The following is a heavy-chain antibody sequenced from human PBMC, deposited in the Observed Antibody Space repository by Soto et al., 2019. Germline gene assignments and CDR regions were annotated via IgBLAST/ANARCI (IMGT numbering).Heavy chain of an antibody. Sequence: SETLSLTCTVSGGSISSYYWSWIRQPPGKGLEWIGYIYYSGSTNYNPSLKSRVTISVDTSKNQFSLKLSSVTAADTAVYYCAREGGNYYGLSYGMDVWGQGTTVT. CDR1: GGSISSYY. CDR3: AREGGNYYGLSYGMDV. J-gene: IGHJ6*02. D-gene: IGHD3-10*01. V-gene: IGHV4-59*01. CDR2: IYYSGST.